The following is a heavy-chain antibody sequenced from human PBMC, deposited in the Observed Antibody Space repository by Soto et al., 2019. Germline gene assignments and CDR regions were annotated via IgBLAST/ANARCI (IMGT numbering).Heavy chain of an antibody. CDR3: TTDGITIFGDYYYYGMDV. CDR2: IKSKTDGGTT. V-gene: IGHV3-15*07. D-gene: IGHD3-3*01. Sequence: EVQLVESGGGLVKPGGSLRLSCAASGFTFSNAWMNWVRQAPGKGLEWVGRIKSKTDGGTTDYAAPVKGRFTISRDDSKNTLYLQMNSLKTEDTAVYYCTTDGITIFGDYYYYGMDVWGQGTTVTVSS. CDR1: GFTFSNAW. J-gene: IGHJ6*02.